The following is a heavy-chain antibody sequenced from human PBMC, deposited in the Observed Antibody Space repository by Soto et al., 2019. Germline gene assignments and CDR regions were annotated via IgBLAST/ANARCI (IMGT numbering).Heavy chain of an antibody. D-gene: IGHD2-15*01. Sequence: QVQLQESGPGLVKPSETLSLTCTVSGGSISGYYWTWIRQPPGKGLEWIGYIYHSGSTKYNPSLKIRVTISLDTSKKQFSLKLSSVTAADTAVYYCARVGYCSGGSCYSDYYYSMDVWGPGTTVTVSS. CDR2: IYHSGST. CDR3: ARVGYCSGGSCYSDYYYSMDV. V-gene: IGHV4-59*01. J-gene: IGHJ6*02. CDR1: GGSISGYY.